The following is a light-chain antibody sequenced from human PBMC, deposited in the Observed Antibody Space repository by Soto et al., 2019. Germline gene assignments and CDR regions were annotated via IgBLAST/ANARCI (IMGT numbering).Light chain of an antibody. J-gene: IGLJ3*02. Sequence: QSVLTQPPSASGTPGQRVTISCSGSSSNIGSHSVCWFQQLPGTAPKMLICRNDERASGVPDRFSGSKSGSSASLDITGLQSEDEADYDCMSWDDSLSGMLFGGGTKLTVL. CDR3: MSWDDSLSGML. CDR2: RND. V-gene: IGLV1-47*01. CDR1: SSNIGSHS.